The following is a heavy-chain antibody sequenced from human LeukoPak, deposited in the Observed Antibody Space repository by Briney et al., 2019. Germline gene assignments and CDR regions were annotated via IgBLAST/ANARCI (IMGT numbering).Heavy chain of an antibody. D-gene: IGHD2-8*01. CDR2: TYYRSQWYN. J-gene: IGHJ5*02. CDR1: GDSVSSIDAA. V-gene: IGHV6-1*01. CDR3: TRAQWRAFET. Sequence: SQTLSLTCAISGDSVSSIDAAWNWIRQSPSRGLEWLGRTYYRSQWYNEYAIYLKGRIILSPDTCKNQFSLQLSSLTPEDTAIYYCTRAQWRAFETSGQGILVTVSS.